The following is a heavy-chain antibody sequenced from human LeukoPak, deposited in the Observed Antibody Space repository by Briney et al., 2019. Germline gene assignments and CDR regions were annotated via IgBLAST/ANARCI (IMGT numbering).Heavy chain of an antibody. CDR2: IYYSGST. V-gene: IGHV4-61*01. CDR1: GGSVSSGSYY. J-gene: IGHJ4*02. Sequence: TSETLSLTCTVSGGSVSSGSYYWSWIRQPPGKGLEWIGYIYYSGSTNYNPSLKSRVTISVDTSKNQFSLKLSSVTAADTAVYYCARGGNYYGSGSYYNVRFGFDYWGQGTLVTVSS. CDR3: ARGGNYYGSGSYYNVRFGFDY. D-gene: IGHD3-10*01.